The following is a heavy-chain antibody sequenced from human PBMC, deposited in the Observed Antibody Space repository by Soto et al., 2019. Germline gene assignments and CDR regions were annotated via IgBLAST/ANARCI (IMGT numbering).Heavy chain of an antibody. Sequence: QVQLVQSGAEVKKPGASVKVSCKASGYTFTSYYMHWVRQAPGQGLEWMGIINPSGGSTSYAQKFQGRVTMTRDTSTSTVYMELSSLRSEDTAVYYCARGEASGSGWDQRYYYYGMDVWGQGTTVTVSS. CDR1: GYTFTSYY. CDR2: INPSGGST. D-gene: IGHD6-19*01. CDR3: ARGEASGSGWDQRYYYYGMDV. J-gene: IGHJ6*02. V-gene: IGHV1-46*01.